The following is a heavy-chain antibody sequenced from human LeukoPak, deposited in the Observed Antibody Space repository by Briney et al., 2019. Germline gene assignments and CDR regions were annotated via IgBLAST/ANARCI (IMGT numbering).Heavy chain of an antibody. Sequence: SETLSLTCAVSGGSISSTNWWSWVRQPPGKGLEWIGEIYYTGNTNYNPSLKSRITISVDKSKNQFSLNHNSVTAADTAVYYCARKPPYSGSPTSDAFDIWGQGTMVTVSS. D-gene: IGHD1-26*01. V-gene: IGHV4-4*02. CDR3: ARKPPYSGSPTSDAFDI. CDR2: IYYTGNT. J-gene: IGHJ3*02. CDR1: GGSISSTNW.